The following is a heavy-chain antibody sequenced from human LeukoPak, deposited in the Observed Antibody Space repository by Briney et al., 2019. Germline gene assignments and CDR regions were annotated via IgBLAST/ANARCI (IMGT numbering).Heavy chain of an antibody. CDR1: GGSISSGGYY. CDR3: ARVKTQGDCSSTSCPWAFDI. V-gene: IGHV4-31*03. J-gene: IGHJ3*02. D-gene: IGHD2-2*01. CDR2: IYYSGST. Sequence: SETLSLTCTVSGGSISSGGYYWSWIRQHPGKGLEWIGYIYYSGSTYYNPSLKSRVTISVDTSKNQFSLKLSSVTAADTAVYYCARVKTQGDCSSTSCPWAFDIWGQGTMVTVSS.